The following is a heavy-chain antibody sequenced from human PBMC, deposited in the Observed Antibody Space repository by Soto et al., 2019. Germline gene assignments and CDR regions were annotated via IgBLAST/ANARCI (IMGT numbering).Heavy chain of an antibody. J-gene: IGHJ4*02. CDR2: IYYSGST. CDR1: GGSISSYY. D-gene: IGHD2-15*01. V-gene: IGHV4-59*01. Sequence: QVQLQESGPGLVKPSETLSLTCTVSGGSISSYYWSWIRQPPGKGLEWIGYIYYSGSTNYNPSLKSRGTISVDTSKNQFSLKLSSVTAADTAVYYCASRRGWFYFDYWGQGTLVTVSS. CDR3: ASRRGWFYFDY.